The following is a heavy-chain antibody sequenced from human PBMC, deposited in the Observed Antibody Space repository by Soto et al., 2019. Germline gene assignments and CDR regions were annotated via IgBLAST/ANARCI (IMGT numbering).Heavy chain of an antibody. V-gene: IGHV1-46*01. CDR2: INPSGGST. D-gene: IGHD3-3*01. J-gene: IGHJ5*02. Sequence: AASVKVSCKASGYTFTSYYMHWVRQAPGQGLEWMGIINPSGGSTSYAQKFQGRVTMTRDTSTSTVYMELSSLRSEDTAVYYCARDKFPAGPYDFWSGLLSPGAPNNWFDPWGQGTLVTVSS. CDR3: ARDKFPAGPYDFWSGLLSPGAPNNWFDP. CDR1: GYTFTSYY.